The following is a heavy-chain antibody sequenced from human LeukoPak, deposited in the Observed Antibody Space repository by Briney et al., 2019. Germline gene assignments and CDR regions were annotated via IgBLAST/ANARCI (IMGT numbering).Heavy chain of an antibody. J-gene: IGHJ4*02. CDR2: IYSSGST. V-gene: IGHV4-61*09. D-gene: IGHD6-19*01. CDR1: GGSIGSGSYY. CDR3: ARAGGSVGWYGTIDY. Sequence: SGTLSLTCTVSGGSIGSGSYYWGWIRQPAGKGLEWIGHIYSSGSTSYNPSLQSRVTISVDTSKHQFSLEVTSVTAADTAVYYCARAGGSVGWYGTIDYWGQGTLVTVSS.